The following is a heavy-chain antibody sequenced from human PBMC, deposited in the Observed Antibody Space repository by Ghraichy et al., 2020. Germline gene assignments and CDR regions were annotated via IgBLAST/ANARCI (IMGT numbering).Heavy chain of an antibody. V-gene: IGHV4-34*01. J-gene: IGHJ4*02. CDR3: ARTITIFGVVIIEPRNYFDY. Sequence: SETLSLTCAVYGGSFSGYYWSWIRQPPGKGLEWIGEINHSGSTNYNPSLKSRVTISVDTSKNQFSLKLSSVTAADTAVYYCARTITIFGVVIIEPRNYFDYWGQGTLVTVSS. CDR1: GGSFSGYY. D-gene: IGHD3-3*01. CDR2: INHSGST.